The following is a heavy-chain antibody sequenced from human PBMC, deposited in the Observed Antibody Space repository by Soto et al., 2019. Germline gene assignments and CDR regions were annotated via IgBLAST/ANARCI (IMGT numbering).Heavy chain of an antibody. CDR3: ARGYYDSSGYIFDY. J-gene: IGHJ4*02. V-gene: IGHV4-4*07. Sequence: PSETLSLTCTVSGGTISSYYWSWIPQPAGKGLEWIGRIYTSGSTNYNPSLKSRVTMSVDTSKNQFSLKLSSVTAADTAVYYCARGYYDSSGYIFDYWGQGTLVTVSS. CDR2: IYTSGST. D-gene: IGHD3-22*01. CDR1: GGTISSYY.